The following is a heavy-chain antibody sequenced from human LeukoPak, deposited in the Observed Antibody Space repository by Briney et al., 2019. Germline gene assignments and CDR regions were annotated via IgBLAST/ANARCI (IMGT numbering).Heavy chain of an antibody. Sequence: GESLKISCKGSGYSFTSYWIGWVRQMPGKGLEWMGIIYPGDSDTRYSPSFQGQVTISADKSISTAYLQWSSLKASDTAMYYCAKQAPYQLLSHDAFDIWGQGTMVTVSS. CDR2: IYPGDSDT. CDR3: AKQAPYQLLSHDAFDI. D-gene: IGHD2-2*01. V-gene: IGHV5-51*01. J-gene: IGHJ3*02. CDR1: GYSFTSYW.